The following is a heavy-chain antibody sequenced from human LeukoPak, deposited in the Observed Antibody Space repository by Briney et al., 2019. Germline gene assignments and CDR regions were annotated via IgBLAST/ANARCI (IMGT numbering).Heavy chain of an antibody. CDR1: GGPLNGYY. Sequence: SETLSLTCSIYGGPLNGYYWSWIRQPPGKGLEWIGEINHSGTTNYNPSLESRVTISVDTSKNQFSLKLSSMTAADTVVYYCARGGSYPTRNDYWGQGTLVTVSS. D-gene: IGHD1-26*01. CDR2: INHSGTT. V-gene: IGHV4-34*01. CDR3: ARGGSYPTRNDY. J-gene: IGHJ4*02.